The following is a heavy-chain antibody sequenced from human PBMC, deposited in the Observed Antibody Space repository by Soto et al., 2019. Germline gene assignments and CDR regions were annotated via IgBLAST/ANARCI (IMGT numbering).Heavy chain of an antibody. D-gene: IGHD3-10*01. CDR1: GFTFSNAW. CDR2: IKSKTDGGTT. CDR3: TTRRHYYGSGSYYTEAPYSDAFDI. J-gene: IGHJ3*02. V-gene: IGHV3-15*01. Sequence: PGGSLRLSCAASGFTFSNAWMSWVRQAPGKGLEWVGRIKSKTDGGTTDYAAPVKGRFTISRDDSKNTLYLQMNSLKTEDTAVYYCTTRRHYYGSGSYYTEAPYSDAFDIWGQGTMVTVSS.